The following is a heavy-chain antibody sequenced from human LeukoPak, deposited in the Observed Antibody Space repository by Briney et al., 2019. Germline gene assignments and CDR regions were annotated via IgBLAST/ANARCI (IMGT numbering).Heavy chain of an antibody. CDR2: IIPIFGTA. D-gene: IGHD3-3*01. Sequence: SVTVSCKASGGTFSSYAISWVRQAPGQGLEWMGGIIPIFGTANYAQKFQGRVTITADESTSTAYMELSSLRSEDTAVYYCAMGTYYDFWSGYYKFDPWGQGTLVTVSS. J-gene: IGHJ5*02. CDR1: GGTFSSYA. CDR3: AMGTYYDFWSGYYKFDP. V-gene: IGHV1-69*13.